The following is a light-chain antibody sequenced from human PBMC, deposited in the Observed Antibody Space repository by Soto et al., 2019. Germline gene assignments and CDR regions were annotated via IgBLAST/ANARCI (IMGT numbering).Light chain of an antibody. CDR3: QQNNNWPPYP. CDR2: GAS. CDR1: QSVSSN. J-gene: IGKJ2*01. V-gene: IGKV3D-15*01. Sequence: EIVMTQSPATLSVSPGERATLSCRASQSVSSNLAWYQQKPGQAPRLLIYGASTRATGIPARFSGSVSGTEFTLTISSLQSEDFAVYYCQQNNNWPPYPFGQGTKLEIK.